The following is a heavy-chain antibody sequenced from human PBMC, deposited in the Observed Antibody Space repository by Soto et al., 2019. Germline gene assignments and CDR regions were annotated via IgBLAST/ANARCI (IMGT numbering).Heavy chain of an antibody. D-gene: IGHD3-10*01. CDR1: GYTFTNYE. CDR2: MNPGSGNT. Sequence: ASVKVSCKASGYTFTNYEINWVRQATGQGLEWMGWMNPGSGNTGYAHKFQGRVTMTRNISISTSYMELSRLGSDDTAIYYCARMASSGSLNWFDPWGQGTVGTVS. V-gene: IGHV1-8*01. CDR3: ARMASSGSLNWFDP. J-gene: IGHJ5*02.